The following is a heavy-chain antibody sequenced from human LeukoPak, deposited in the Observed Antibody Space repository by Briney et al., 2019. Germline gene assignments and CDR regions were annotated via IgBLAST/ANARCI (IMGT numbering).Heavy chain of an antibody. Sequence: SGGSLRLSCAASGFTFSSYGMHWVRQAPGKGLEWVAFIRYDGSNKYYADSVKGRFTISRDNSKNTLNLQMNSLRPEDTAVYYCAKDRVGPLSGWSIDYWGQGTLVTVSS. D-gene: IGHD6-19*01. CDR2: IRYDGSNK. CDR1: GFTFSSYG. V-gene: IGHV3-30*02. J-gene: IGHJ4*02. CDR3: AKDRVGPLSGWSIDY.